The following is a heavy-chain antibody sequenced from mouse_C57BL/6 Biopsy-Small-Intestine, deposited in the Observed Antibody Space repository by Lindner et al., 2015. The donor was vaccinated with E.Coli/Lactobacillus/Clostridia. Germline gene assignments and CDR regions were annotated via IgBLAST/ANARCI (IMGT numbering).Heavy chain of an antibody. CDR3: ARPYYYAMDY. CDR2: ISSVSSTI. V-gene: IGHV5-17*01. CDR1: GFTFSDYG. J-gene: IGHJ4*01. Sequence: VQLQESGGGLVKPGGSLKLSCAASGFTFSDYGMHWLRQAPEKGLEWIAYISSVSSTIYYADTLEGRFTISRDNAENTLFLQMTSLRSEDTAMYYCARPYYYAMDYWGQGTSVTVSS.